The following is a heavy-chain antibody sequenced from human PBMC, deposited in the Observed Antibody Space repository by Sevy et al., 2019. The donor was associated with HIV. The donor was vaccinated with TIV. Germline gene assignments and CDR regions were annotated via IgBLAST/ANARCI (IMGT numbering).Heavy chain of an antibody. D-gene: IGHD3-16*02. CDR2: ISSSGSTI. CDR1: GFTFSDYY. V-gene: IGHV3-11*01. CDR3: ARGSYHYVWGSYRYPYYYYGMDV. J-gene: IGHJ6*02. Sequence: GGSLRLSCAASGFTFSDYYMSWIRQAPGKGLEWVSYISSSGSTIYYADSVKGRFTISRDNAKNSLYLQMNILRAEETAVYYCARGSYHYVWGSYRYPYYYYGMDVWGQGTTVTVSS.